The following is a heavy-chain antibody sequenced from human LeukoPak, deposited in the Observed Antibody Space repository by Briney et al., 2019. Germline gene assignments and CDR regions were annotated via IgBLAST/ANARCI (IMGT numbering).Heavy chain of an antibody. V-gene: IGHV3-48*03. J-gene: IGHJ3*01. D-gene: IGHD1-14*01. Sequence: GGSLRLSCAASGFTFSSYEMNWVRQAPGKGLEWVSYISGSGDTIHYADSMKGRFTISRDNAKTLVFLQMNSLRAEDTAVYYCARSRNPDAFDVWGQGTMVTVSS. CDR2: ISGSGDTI. CDR3: ARSRNPDAFDV. CDR1: GFTFSSYE.